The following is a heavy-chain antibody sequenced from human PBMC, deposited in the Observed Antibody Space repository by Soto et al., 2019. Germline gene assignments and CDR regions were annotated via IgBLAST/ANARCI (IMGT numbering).Heavy chain of an antibody. D-gene: IGHD4-17*01. Sequence: PAETLSLTCAVSGGSVNSGRYYWIWIRHPPGQRLEWIGYIYYSGSTNYNPSTKSRVTISIDTPNNHLSLRLTSVTAADTAINYCARTDYGGHSFYYYGIDGWDQGTTVAASS. J-gene: IGHJ6*02. V-gene: IGHV4-61*03. CDR3: ARTDYGGHSFYYYGIDG. CDR1: GGSVNSGRYY. CDR2: IYYSGST.